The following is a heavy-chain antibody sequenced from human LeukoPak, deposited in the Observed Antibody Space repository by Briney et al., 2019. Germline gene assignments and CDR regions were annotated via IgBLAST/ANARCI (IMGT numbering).Heavy chain of an antibody. V-gene: IGHV5-51*01. CDR1: GYSFTNQW. D-gene: IGHD3-10*01. CDR2: IYPADSDT. J-gene: IGHJ3*02. Sequence: GESLKISCKGSGYSFTNQWIGWVRQMPGKGLEWMGIIYPADSDTRYRPSFQGQVTISADKSISTAYLQWSSLKASDTAMYYCARLWPQDAFDIWGQGTMVTVSS. CDR3: ARLWPQDAFDI.